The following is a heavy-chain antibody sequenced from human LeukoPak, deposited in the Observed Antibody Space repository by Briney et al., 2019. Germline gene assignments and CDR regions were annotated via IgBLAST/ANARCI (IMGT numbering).Heavy chain of an antibody. CDR2: ISADNGNT. J-gene: IGHJ5*02. D-gene: IGHD5-12*01. CDR3: ARVGRYDRIWFDP. Sequence: GASVKVSCKASGYTFTTYLISWVRQAPGQGLEWMGWISADNGNTNYAQKLQGRVTVTTDTSTTTAYMELRSLRSDDTAVYYCARVGRYDRIWFDPWGQGTLVTVSS. CDR1: GYTFTTYL. V-gene: IGHV1-18*01.